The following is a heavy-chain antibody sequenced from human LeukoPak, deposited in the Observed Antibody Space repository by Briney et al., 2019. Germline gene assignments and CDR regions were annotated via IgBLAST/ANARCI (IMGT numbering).Heavy chain of an antibody. D-gene: IGHD2-2*01. Sequence: GGSLRLSCAASGFTFSDYYMSWIRQAPGKGLEWVSYISSSSSYTNYADSVKGRFTISRDNAKNSLYLQMNSLRAEDTAVYYCASAGHGYCSSTSCFYFDYWGQGTPVTVSS. CDR1: GFTFSDYY. CDR2: ISSSSSYT. J-gene: IGHJ4*02. V-gene: IGHV3-11*06. CDR3: ASAGHGYCSSTSCFYFDY.